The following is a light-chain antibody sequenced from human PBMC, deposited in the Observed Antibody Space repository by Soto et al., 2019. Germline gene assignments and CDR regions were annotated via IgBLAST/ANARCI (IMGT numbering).Light chain of an antibody. J-gene: IGKJ5*01. CDR3: MQRTHVPIT. Sequence: EIVMTQSPATVSWSAGGRATLSCMASQSISDTLAWYQQKPGQAPRLLIYGASTRATGFPARFGGSGSGTDFTLKISRVEAEDVGVYYCMQRTHVPITFGQGTRLEIK. CDR2: GAS. V-gene: IGKV3-15*01. CDR1: QSISDT.